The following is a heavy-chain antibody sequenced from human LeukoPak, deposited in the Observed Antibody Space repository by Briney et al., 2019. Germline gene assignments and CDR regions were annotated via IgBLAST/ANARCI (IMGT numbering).Heavy chain of an antibody. CDR3: ARALIHTFGGVNFPYYFDY. CDR2: IYPGDSDT. J-gene: IGHJ4*02. D-gene: IGHD3-16*01. V-gene: IGHV5-51*01. CDR1: GYRFTSYW. Sequence: GESLKISFKGSGYRFTSYWIGWVRQLPGKGLEWMGIIYPGDSDTRYSPSFQGQVTISADKSISTAYLQWSSLKASDTAMYYCARALIHTFGGVNFPYYFDYWGQGTLVTVSS.